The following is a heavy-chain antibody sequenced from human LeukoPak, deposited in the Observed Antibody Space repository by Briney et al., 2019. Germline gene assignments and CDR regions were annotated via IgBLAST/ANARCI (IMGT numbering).Heavy chain of an antibody. J-gene: IGHJ4*02. Sequence: SGGSPRLSCAASGFTFSSYSMNWVRQAPGKGLEWVSSISSSSYIYYADSVKGRFTISRDNAKNSLYLQMNSLRAEDTAVYYCAGLVATIAFDYWGQGTLVTVSS. CDR1: GFTFSSYS. V-gene: IGHV3-21*01. D-gene: IGHD5-12*01. CDR3: AGLVATIAFDY. CDR2: ISSSSYI.